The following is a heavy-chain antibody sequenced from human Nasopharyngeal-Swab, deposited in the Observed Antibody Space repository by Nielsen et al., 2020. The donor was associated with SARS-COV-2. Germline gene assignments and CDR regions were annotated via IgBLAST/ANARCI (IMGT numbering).Heavy chain of an antibody. Sequence: SLKISCAASGFAFDDFAMHWVRQAPGKGLEWVSGITWNSRITDYADSVKGRFTISRDNAKNSLYLQMNSLRAEDTALYYCATLPAAIPSYYGMDVWGQGTTVTVSS. CDR2: ITWNSRIT. CDR3: ATLPAAIPSYYGMDV. J-gene: IGHJ6*02. CDR1: GFAFDDFA. D-gene: IGHD2-2*01. V-gene: IGHV3-9*01.